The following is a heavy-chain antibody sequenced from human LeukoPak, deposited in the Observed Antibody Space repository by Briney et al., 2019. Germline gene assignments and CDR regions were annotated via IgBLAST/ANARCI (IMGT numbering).Heavy chain of an antibody. CDR2: ISSSGSTI. D-gene: IGHD1-7*01. V-gene: IGHV3-48*03. Sequence: GGSLRLSCAASGFTFSSYEMNWVRQAPGKGLEWVSYISSSGSTIYYAGSVKGRFTISRDNAKNSLYLQMNSLRAEDTAVYYCVRENYGGCDYWGQGTLVTVSS. CDR1: GFTFSSYE. J-gene: IGHJ4*02. CDR3: VRENYGGCDY.